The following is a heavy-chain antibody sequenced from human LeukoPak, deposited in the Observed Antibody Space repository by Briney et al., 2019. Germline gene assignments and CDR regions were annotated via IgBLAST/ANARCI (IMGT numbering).Heavy chain of an antibody. CDR3: ASYAAGYNWLKV. CDR2: IHPGTGDP. CDR1: GHKFTDYY. D-gene: IGHD1-1*01. Sequence: GASVKVSCEASGHKFTDYYLHWVRQAPGQGLEWMGWIHPGTGDPNYAQKSQGRVTVTRDTSISTVYMELIRLRSDDTAVYYCASYAAGYNWLKVWGQGTLVTVSS. V-gene: IGHV1-2*02. J-gene: IGHJ4*02.